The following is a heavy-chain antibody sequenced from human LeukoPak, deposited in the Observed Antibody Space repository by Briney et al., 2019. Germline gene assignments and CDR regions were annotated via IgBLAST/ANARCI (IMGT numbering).Heavy chain of an antibody. Sequence: GGSLRLSCAASGFTFSRYGMHWVRQAPGKGLEWVAFIRYDGTNKEYADSVKGRFTISRDNSKNTVYLLMNSLRAEDTAVYYCAKDPTPRGGYRDGFDIWGQGTMVTVSS. D-gene: IGHD6-13*01. CDR2: IRYDGTNK. J-gene: IGHJ3*02. CDR1: GFTFSRYG. V-gene: IGHV3-30*02. CDR3: AKDPTPRGGYRDGFDI.